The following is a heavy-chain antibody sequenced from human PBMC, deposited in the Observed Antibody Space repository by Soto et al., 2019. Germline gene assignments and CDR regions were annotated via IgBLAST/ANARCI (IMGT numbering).Heavy chain of an antibody. CDR2: IYHSGST. D-gene: IGHD3-10*01. V-gene: IGHV4-4*02. CDR3: ARGTMVRGVMRRRWFDP. CDR1: GGSISSSNW. J-gene: IGHJ5*02. Sequence: PSETLSLTCAVSGGSISSSNWWSWVRQPPGKGLEWIGEIYHSGSTNYNPSLKSRVTISVDKSKNQFSLKLSSVTAADTAVYYCARGTMVRGVMRRRWFDPWGQGTLVTVSS.